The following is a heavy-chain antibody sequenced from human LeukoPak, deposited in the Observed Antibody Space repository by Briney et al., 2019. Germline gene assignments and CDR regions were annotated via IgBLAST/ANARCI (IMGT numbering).Heavy chain of an antibody. V-gene: IGHV1-46*01. J-gene: IGHJ6*03. CDR1: GYTFTSYY. CDR2: INPSGGST. Sequence: ASVKVSCKASGYTFTSYYMHWVRQAPGQGLEWMGIINPSGGSTSYAQKFQGRVTMTRDTSTSTVYMELSSLRSEDTAVYYCARGYSYGYGHYYYYMDVWGKGTTVTVSS. D-gene: IGHD5-18*01. CDR3: ARGYSYGYGHYYYYMDV.